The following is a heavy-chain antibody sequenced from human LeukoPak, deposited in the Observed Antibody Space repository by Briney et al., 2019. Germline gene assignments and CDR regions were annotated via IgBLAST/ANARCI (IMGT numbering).Heavy chain of an antibody. V-gene: IGHV5-51*01. CDR3: AKGASGSGSYCPYF. J-gene: IGHJ4*02. CDR2: IYPGDSDT. Sequence: GESLRISCKASGYSFITHWIAWVRQTPGKGLELMGIIYPGDSDTKYSPSFQGQVTISADKSISTAYLQWSRLKASDTAMYYCAKGASGSGSYCPYFWGQGTLVTVSS. D-gene: IGHD3-10*01. CDR1: GYSFITHW.